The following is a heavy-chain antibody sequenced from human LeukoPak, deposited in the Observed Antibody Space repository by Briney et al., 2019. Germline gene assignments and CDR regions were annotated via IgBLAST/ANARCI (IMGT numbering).Heavy chain of an antibody. V-gene: IGHV4-38-2*01. J-gene: IGHJ4*02. CDR3: ARSNWAYYFDY. CDR1: GYSISSGYY. CDR2: IYHSGST. Sequence: PSETLSLTCAVSGYSISSGYYWGWIRQPPGKGLEWIGSIYHSGSTYYNPSPKSRVTISVDTSKNQFSLKLSSVTAADTAVYYCARSNWAYYFDYWGQGTLVTVSS. D-gene: IGHD7-27*01.